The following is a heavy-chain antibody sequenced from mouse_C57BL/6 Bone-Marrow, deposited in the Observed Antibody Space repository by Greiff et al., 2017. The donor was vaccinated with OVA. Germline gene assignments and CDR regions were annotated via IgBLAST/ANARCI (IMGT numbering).Heavy chain of an antibody. D-gene: IGHD3-3*01. CDR1: GYTFTSYG. CDR2: IYPRSGNT. J-gene: IGHJ2*01. V-gene: IGHV1-81*01. CDR3: ASSRTGAHFGY. Sequence: VHLVESGAELARPGASVKLSCKASGYTFTSYGISWVKQRPGQGLEWIGEIYPRSGNTYYNEKFKGKSTLTADKSSSTVYMELRSLTSEDSAVYVWASSRTGAHFGYWGQGTTLTVAS.